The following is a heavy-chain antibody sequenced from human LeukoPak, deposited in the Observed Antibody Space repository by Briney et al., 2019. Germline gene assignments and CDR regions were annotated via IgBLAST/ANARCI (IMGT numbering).Heavy chain of an antibody. CDR2: IYYSGST. V-gene: IGHV4-59*01. CDR1: GGSISSYY. Sequence: SETLSLTCTVSGGSISSYYWSWIRQPPGKGLEWTGYIYYSGSTNYNPSLKSRVTISVDTSKNQFSLKLSSVTAADTAVYYCARPRAHGGWSVPYAFDIWGQGTMVTVSS. J-gene: IGHJ3*02. CDR3: ARPRAHGGWSVPYAFDI. D-gene: IGHD6-19*01.